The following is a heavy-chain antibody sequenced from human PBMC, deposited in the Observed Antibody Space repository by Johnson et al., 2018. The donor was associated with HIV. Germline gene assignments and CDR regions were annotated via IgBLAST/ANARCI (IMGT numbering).Heavy chain of an antibody. V-gene: IGHV3-30*18. Sequence: QVLLVESGGGVVQPGRSLRLSCAASGFTFSSYWMSWVRQAPGKGLEWVAVISYDANNKYYADSVKGRFTISRDNSKNTLYLQMKSLRPEDAAVYYCAKESKWESRTPHAFDMWGQGTMVTVSS. CDR3: AKESKWESRTPHAFDM. J-gene: IGHJ3*02. CDR2: ISYDANNK. CDR1: GFTFSSYW. D-gene: IGHD1-26*01.